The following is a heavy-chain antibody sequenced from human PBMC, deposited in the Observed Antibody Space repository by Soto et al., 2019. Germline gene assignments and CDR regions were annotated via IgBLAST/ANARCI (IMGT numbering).Heavy chain of an antibody. CDR1: GYTFTSYD. J-gene: IGHJ4*02. D-gene: IGHD3-3*01. CDR3: ARGLKSRSLDLLNY. Sequence: QVQLVQSGAEVKKPGASVKVSCKASGYTFTSYDINWVRQATGQGLEWMGWMNPNSGNTAYAQQFQGRVSMTRNTSISTAYMELTSLRSEDTAVYYCARGLKSRSLDLLNYWGQGSLVTVSS. V-gene: IGHV1-8*01. CDR2: MNPNSGNT.